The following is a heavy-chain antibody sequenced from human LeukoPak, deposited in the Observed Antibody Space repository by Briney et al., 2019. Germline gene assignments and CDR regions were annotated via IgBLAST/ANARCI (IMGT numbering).Heavy chain of an antibody. CDR3: ARRGEAMDPFDY. V-gene: IGHV5-51*01. Sequence: GESLQISCKASGYSFTSYWIGWVRQMPGKGLEWMGIIYPGDSDTRYSPSFQGQVTISADKSINTAYLQWSSLKASDTAIYYCARRGEAMDPFDYWGQGTLVTVSS. D-gene: IGHD5-18*01. J-gene: IGHJ4*02. CDR1: GYSFTSYW. CDR2: IYPGDSDT.